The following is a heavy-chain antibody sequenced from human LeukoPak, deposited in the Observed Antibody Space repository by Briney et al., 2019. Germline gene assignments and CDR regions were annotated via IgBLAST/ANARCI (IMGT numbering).Heavy chain of an antibody. V-gene: IGHV3-15*01. CDR3: TAELGYCSTCP. CDR1: GFTFSNAW. D-gene: IGHD2-2*01. CDR2: IKGKTDGGTT. Sequence: PGGSLRLSRAASGFTFSNAWMSWVRQAPGKGLEWVGRIKGKTDGGTTDYAAPVKGRFTISRDDSKNTLYLQMNSLKTEDTAVYYCTAELGYCSTCPWGQGTMVTVSS. J-gene: IGHJ3*01.